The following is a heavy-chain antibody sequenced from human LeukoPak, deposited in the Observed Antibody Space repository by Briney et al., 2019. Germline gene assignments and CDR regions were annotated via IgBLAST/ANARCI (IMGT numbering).Heavy chain of an antibody. D-gene: IGHD3-10*01. J-gene: IGHJ2*01. CDR1: GFTFSSYA. CDR3: AKVWTPIVGWFGDPPSYFDL. CDR2: ISCSGDST. V-gene: IGHV3-23*01. Sequence: GGSVRLSCAASGFTFSSYAMSWVRQAPGKGLEWVSAISCSGDSTYYADSVKGRFTISRDNSKNTLYLQMNSLRAEDTAVYYCAKVWTPIVGWFGDPPSYFDLWGRGTLVTV.